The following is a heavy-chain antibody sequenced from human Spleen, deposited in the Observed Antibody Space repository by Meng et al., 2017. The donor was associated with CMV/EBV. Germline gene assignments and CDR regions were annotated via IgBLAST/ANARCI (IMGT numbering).Heavy chain of an antibody. V-gene: IGHV4-59*11. J-gene: IGHJ4*02. CDR3: ARLRFGKFYGFEY. D-gene: IGHD3-10*01. CDR2: VYHSGST. CDR1: GDSIRNHY. Sequence: SETLSLTCTVSGDSIRNHYWAWIRQSPGKGLEWIGYVYHSGSTDYNPSLKSRVSISVDTSKKWFSLKLTSVTAADTAVYYCARLRFGKFYGFEYWGQGTLVTVSS.